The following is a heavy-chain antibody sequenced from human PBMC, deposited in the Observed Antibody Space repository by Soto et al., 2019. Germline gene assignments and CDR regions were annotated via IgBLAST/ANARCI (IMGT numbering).Heavy chain of an antibody. J-gene: IGHJ5*02. CDR3: ARASSGSYPRYNWFDP. CDR1: GFTFSSYE. D-gene: IGHD1-26*01. Sequence: GGSLRLSCAASGFTFSSYEMNWVRQAPGKGLEWVSYISSSGSTIYYADSVKGRFTISRDNAKNSLYLQMNSLRAEDTAVYYCARASSGSYPRYNWFDPWGQGTLVTVSS. CDR2: ISSSGSTI. V-gene: IGHV3-48*03.